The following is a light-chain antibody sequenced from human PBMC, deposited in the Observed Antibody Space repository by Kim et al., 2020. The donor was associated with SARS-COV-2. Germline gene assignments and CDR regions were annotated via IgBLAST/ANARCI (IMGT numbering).Light chain of an antibody. CDR1: SSDVGSFNL. CDR3: CSYGAGRTLI. J-gene: IGLJ2*01. Sequence: QSVLTQPASVSGSPGQSITISCTATSSDVGSFNLVSWYQQHPGKAPKLIIYEVSKWPSGVSNRFSGSKSGNTASLTISGLQAEDEADYYCCSYGAGRTLIFRGGTQLTVL. CDR2: EVS. V-gene: IGLV2-23*02.